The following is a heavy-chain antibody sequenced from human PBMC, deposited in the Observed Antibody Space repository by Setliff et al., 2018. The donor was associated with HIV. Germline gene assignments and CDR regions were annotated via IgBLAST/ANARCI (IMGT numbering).Heavy chain of an antibody. J-gene: IGHJ4*02. CDR2: ISGYSGNT. Sequence: PSVKVSCKASGYDFSSYGITWVRQAPGQGLEWMGWISGYSGNTNYAQKVQVRVTMTTDTSTSTAYMELRSLRFDDTAVYYCARGKRWPQPYYLDYWGQGTLVTVSS. V-gene: IGHV1-18*01. D-gene: IGHD1-1*01. CDR3: ARGKRWPQPYYLDY. CDR1: GYDFSSYG.